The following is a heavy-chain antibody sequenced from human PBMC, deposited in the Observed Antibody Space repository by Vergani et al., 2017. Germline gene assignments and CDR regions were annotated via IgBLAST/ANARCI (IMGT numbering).Heavy chain of an antibody. V-gene: IGHV3-33*01. Sequence: VQLVESGGGLVQPGGSLRLSCAASGFTFSSYGMHWVRQAPGKGLEWVAVIWYDGSNKYYADSVKGRFTISRDNSKNTLYLQMNSLRAEDTAVYYCARDPEPFSAAGTTYLDYWGQGTLVTVSS. D-gene: IGHD6-13*01. CDR3: ARDPEPFSAAGTTYLDY. CDR1: GFTFSSYG. J-gene: IGHJ4*02. CDR2: IWYDGSNK.